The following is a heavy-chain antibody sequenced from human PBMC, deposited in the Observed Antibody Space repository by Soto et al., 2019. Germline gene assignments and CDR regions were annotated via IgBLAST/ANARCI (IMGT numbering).Heavy chain of an antibody. J-gene: IGHJ6*02. CDR2: IYPDDSDT. CDR1: GYSFTSYW. CDR3: ARRRAYGSGSYYTYYYGMDV. Sequence: GESLKISCKGSGYSFTSYWSGWVRQMPGKGLEWMGIIYPDDSDTRYSPSFQGQVTISADKSISTAYLQWSSLKASDTAMYYCARRRAYGSGSYYTYYYGMDVWGQGTTVTV. V-gene: IGHV5-51*01. D-gene: IGHD3-10*01.